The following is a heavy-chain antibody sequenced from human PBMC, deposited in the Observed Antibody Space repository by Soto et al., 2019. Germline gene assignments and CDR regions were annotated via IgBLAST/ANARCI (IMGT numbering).Heavy chain of an antibody. Sequence: QVHLQESGPGVVKASETLSLTCSLSGGSTSGKYWSWIRQSAGKGLEWIGYISHNGITWYNPSLQSRVSISIDKSKDHFSLEVRSVTAADTAFYYCARGEIVMVDWGQGALVTVSS. J-gene: IGHJ4*02. CDR3: ARGEIVMVD. CDR1: GGSTSGKY. D-gene: IGHD3-22*01. CDR2: ISHNGIT. V-gene: IGHV4-59*06.